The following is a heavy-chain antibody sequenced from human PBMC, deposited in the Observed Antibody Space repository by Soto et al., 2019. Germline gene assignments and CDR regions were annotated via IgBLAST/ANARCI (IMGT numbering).Heavy chain of an antibody. V-gene: IGHV4-31*03. Sequence: QVKLQESGPRLVKPSQTLSLTCTVSGDSLISTHNYWAWLRHLPGKALEWLGYIYYTGGTYFNPSLRSRLSMSVDISTNQFSLNLSSVTVADTAVYYCAREGHLRDQYKWFDLWGQGTLVTVSS. CDR1: GDSLISTHNY. D-gene: IGHD2-2*01. CDR2: IYYTGGT. J-gene: IGHJ5*02. CDR3: AREGHLRDQYKWFDL.